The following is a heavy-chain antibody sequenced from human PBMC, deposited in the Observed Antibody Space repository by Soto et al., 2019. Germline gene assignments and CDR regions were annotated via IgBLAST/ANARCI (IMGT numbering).Heavy chain of an antibody. J-gene: IGHJ6*02. CDR3: ARLLSYYRPRDYYYYGMDV. D-gene: IGHD3-10*01. V-gene: IGHV1-69*13. CDR1: GGTFSSYA. Sequence: SVKVSCKASGGTFSSYAISWVRQAPGQGLEWMGGIIPIFGTANYAQKFQGRVTITADESTSTAYMELSSLRSEDTAVYYCARLLSYYRPRDYYYYGMDVWGQGTTVTGSS. CDR2: IIPIFGTA.